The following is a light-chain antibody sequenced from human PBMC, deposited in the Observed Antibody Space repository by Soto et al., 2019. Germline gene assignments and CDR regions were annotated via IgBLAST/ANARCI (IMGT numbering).Light chain of an antibody. V-gene: IGKV3-11*01. CDR1: QSVGSN. CDR3: QQRSNWPPLT. Sequence: EMVMTQSPATLSVSPGERATLSCRASQSVGSNLAWYQQKPGQAPRLLIYDASNRATGVPARFSGSGSGTDFTLTISSLEPEDFAVYYCQQRSNWPPLTFGGGTKVDIK. J-gene: IGKJ4*01. CDR2: DAS.